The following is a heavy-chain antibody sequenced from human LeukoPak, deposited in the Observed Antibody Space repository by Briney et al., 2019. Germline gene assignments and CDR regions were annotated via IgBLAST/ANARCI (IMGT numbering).Heavy chain of an antibody. CDR2: INPKTGVT. Sequence: ASVKVSCKASGYTFTGYYMHWVRQAPGQGLEWMGWINPKTGVTNYAQRFQGRVTVTTDTSISTAYMDLSNLRSDDTALYYCARAPTVLTPDYWRQGTLVTVSS. J-gene: IGHJ4*02. CDR1: GYTFTGYY. V-gene: IGHV1-2*02. D-gene: IGHD4-23*01. CDR3: ARAPTVLTPDY.